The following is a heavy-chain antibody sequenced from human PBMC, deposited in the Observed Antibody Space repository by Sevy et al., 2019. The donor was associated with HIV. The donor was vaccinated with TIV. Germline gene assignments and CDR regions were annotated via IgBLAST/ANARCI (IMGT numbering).Heavy chain of an antibody. CDR2: ISYDERDI. D-gene: IGHD1-1*01. CDR1: GFTFSDYA. J-gene: IGHJ4*02. CDR3: ARRDVNDQYLMDY. V-gene: IGHV3-30*03. Sequence: GGSLRLSCAASGFTFSDYAMHWVRQAPGKGLEWLSYISYDERDIYYLDSVRGRFSVSRDISKRTLFLQMNDLRPEDTAVYYCARRDVNDQYLMDYWGQGILVTVSS.